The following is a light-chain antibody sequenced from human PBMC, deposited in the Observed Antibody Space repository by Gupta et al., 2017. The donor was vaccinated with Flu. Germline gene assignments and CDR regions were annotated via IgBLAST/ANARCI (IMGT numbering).Light chain of an antibody. CDR1: TVTVSSGFY. J-gene: IGLJ3*02. Sequence: GTVTLACASSTVTVSSGFYPNWFQQKPGQPPMTLISDASIRHSGAPARFSGSHLGDKAALTVSGVQPEDEANYYCLLSSGGDWLFGGGTKLTVL. V-gene: IGLV7-43*01. CDR3: LLSSGGDWL. CDR2: DAS.